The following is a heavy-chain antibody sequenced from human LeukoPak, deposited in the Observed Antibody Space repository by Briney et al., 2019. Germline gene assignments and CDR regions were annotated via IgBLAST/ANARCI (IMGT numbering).Heavy chain of an antibody. CDR2: IHYSGST. CDR3: ARLKGYCTDGICYTILFGY. J-gene: IGHJ4*02. V-gene: IGHV4-30-4*01. CDR1: GGSISSGDYY. D-gene: IGHD2-8*01. Sequence: PSETLSLTCTVSGGSISSGDYYWSWIRQPPGKGLEWIGYIHYSGSTYYNPSLKSRVTISVDTTKNQFSLKLSSVTAADTAVYYCARLKGYCTDGICYTILFGYWAREPWSPSPQ.